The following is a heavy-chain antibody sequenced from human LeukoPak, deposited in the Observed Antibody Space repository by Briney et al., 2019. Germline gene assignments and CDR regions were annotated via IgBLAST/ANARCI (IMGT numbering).Heavy chain of an antibody. D-gene: IGHD2/OR15-2a*01. CDR1: GFTVSSNY. Sequence: GGSLRLSCAASGFTVSSNYMSWVRQAPGKGLVWVSHINSDGSWTSYADSVKGRFTISKDNAKNTVYLQMSNLRVEDTAVYYCVSFYETYWGRGTLVTVSS. J-gene: IGHJ4*02. CDR3: VSFYETY. CDR2: INSDGSWT. V-gene: IGHV3-74*01.